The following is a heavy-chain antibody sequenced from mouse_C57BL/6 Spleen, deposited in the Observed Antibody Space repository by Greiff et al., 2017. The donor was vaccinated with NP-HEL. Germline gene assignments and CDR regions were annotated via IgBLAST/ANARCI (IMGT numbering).Heavy chain of an antibody. J-gene: IGHJ3*01. CDR3: ARPNWDEGGWFAY. D-gene: IGHD4-1*02. Sequence: QVQLQQPGAELVMPGASVKLSCKASGYTFTSYWMHWVKQRPGQGLEWIGEIDPSDSYTNYNQKFKGKSTLTVDKSSSTAYMQLSSLTSEDSAVYYCARPNWDEGGWFAYWGQGTLVTVSA. V-gene: IGHV1-69*01. CDR2: IDPSDSYT. CDR1: GYTFTSYW.